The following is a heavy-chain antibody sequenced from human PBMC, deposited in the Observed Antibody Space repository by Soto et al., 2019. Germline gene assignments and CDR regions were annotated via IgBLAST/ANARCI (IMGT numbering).Heavy chain of an antibody. Sequence: PSETLSLTCTVSGASVSRTYWSWIRQPPGKGLEWIGYIYDDGGSNHNPSLKSRVTMSVDTSNNQVSLRLTSVTAADSAVYYCARERSALESWGEGTLVTVSS. CDR1: GASVSRTY. V-gene: IGHV4-59*02. J-gene: IGHJ4*02. CDR2: IYDDGGS. CDR3: ARERSALES.